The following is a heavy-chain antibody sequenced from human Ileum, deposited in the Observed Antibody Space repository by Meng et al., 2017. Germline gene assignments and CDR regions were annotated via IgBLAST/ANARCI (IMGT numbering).Heavy chain of an antibody. V-gene: IGHV1-3*01. J-gene: IGHJ4*02. Sequence: QVQLLQSGAEVKEPGASVKVSCRASGFSFISDAIYWVRQAPGQSLEWMGWITAGNGNTKYSQKFQGRVTITRDTSASTAYMELSSLRFEDTAVYYCARDMPYSSGSFDFWGQGTLVTVSS. CDR3: ARDMPYSSGSFDF. D-gene: IGHD3-10*01. CDR2: ITAGNGNT. CDR1: GFSFISDA.